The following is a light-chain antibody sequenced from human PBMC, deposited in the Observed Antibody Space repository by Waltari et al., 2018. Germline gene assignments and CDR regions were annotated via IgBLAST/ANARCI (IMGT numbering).Light chain of an antibody. Sequence: EIVMTQSPATLSVSPGETATLSCRASQSVNINLAWFQQKPGQPPRLLIYGASTRATGIPARFSGSGSGTEFTLTISSLQSEDFAVYYCQHYNNWPPLYTFGQGTELEIK. V-gene: IGKV3-15*01. CDR1: QSVNIN. J-gene: IGKJ2*01. CDR3: QHYNNWPPLYT. CDR2: GAS.